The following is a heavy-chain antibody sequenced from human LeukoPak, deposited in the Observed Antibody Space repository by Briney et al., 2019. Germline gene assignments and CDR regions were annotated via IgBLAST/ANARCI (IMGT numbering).Heavy chain of an antibody. Sequence: GGSLRLSCAASGFTFSEAWMHWVRQAPGKGLVWVSRINNDGSTTRYADSVKGRFTISRDNSKNTLYLQMNSLRAEDTAVYYCARKASGEEYIDDWGQGSLVTVSS. V-gene: IGHV3-74*01. CDR3: ARKASGEEYIDD. D-gene: IGHD1-1*01. CDR2: INNDGSTT. CDR1: GFTFSEAW. J-gene: IGHJ4*02.